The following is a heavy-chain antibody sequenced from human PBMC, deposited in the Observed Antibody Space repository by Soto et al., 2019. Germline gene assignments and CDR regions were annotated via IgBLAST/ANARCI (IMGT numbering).Heavy chain of an antibody. V-gene: IGHV3-11*06. D-gene: IGHD1-1*01. CDR3: ARGPRRDGYKELDS. CDR1: GFTFSEYY. CDR2: ISGSSSSR. J-gene: IGHJ4*02. Sequence: QVQLVESGGGLVRPGGSLKLSCAASGFTFSEYYMSWIRQAPGKGLEWVSSISGSSSSRKYADSVRGRFTISRDYAKTSLYLQMNSLRVEDTALYFCARGPRRDGYKELDSWGQGTLVTVSS.